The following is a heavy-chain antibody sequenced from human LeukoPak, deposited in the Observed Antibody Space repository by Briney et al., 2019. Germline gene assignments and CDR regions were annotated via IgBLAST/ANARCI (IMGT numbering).Heavy chain of an antibody. CDR3: ARGAVGLRFLEWLPVDY. D-gene: IGHD3-3*01. Sequence: GGSLRLSCAASGFTFSSYSMNWVRQAPGKGLEWVSYISSSSSTIYYADSVKGRFTISRDNAKNSLYLQMNSLRDEDTAVYYGARGAVGLRFLEWLPVDYWGQGTLVTVSS. J-gene: IGHJ4*02. CDR2: ISSSSSTI. V-gene: IGHV3-48*02. CDR1: GFTFSSYS.